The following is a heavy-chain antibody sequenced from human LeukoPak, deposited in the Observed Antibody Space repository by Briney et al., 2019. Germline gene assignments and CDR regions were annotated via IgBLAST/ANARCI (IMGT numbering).Heavy chain of an antibody. J-gene: IGHJ4*02. CDR3: ARDLSGDGYNKFDY. CDR2: ISTGSRHI. V-gene: IGHV3-21*01. Sequence: GGSLRLSCAASGFTFGNYIMNWVRQAPGKGLELVSSISTGSRHIYYAASVKGRFTISRDDAKNSLYLQMNSLRAEDTAVYYCARDLSGDGYNKFDYWGQGTLVTVSP. CDR1: GFTFGNYI. D-gene: IGHD5-24*01.